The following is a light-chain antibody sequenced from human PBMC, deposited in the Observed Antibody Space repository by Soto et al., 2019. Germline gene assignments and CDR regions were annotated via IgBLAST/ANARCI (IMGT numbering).Light chain of an antibody. V-gene: IGLV2-8*01. Sequence: QSVLTQPPSASGSPGQSVTISCTGTSSDIVGYNYVSWYQQHPGKALTLMIYEVSKRPSGVPDRFSGSKSGNTASLPVSGLQAEDEADNYCSSYAGSTGVFGTGTKVTVL. CDR1: SSDIVGYNY. J-gene: IGLJ1*01. CDR3: SSYAGSTGV. CDR2: EVS.